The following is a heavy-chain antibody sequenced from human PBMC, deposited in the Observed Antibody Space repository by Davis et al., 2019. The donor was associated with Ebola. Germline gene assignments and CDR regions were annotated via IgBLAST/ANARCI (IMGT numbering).Heavy chain of an antibody. CDR3: ARGLMVVTAEPYWYFDL. CDR1: GYSISSGYY. J-gene: IGHJ2*01. CDR2: IYHSGST. Sequence: PSETLSLTCTVSGYSISSGYYWGWIRQPPGKGLEWIGSIYHSGSTYYNPSPKSRVTISVDTSKNQFSLKLSSVTAADTAVYYCARGLMVVTAEPYWYFDLWGRGTLVTVSS. D-gene: IGHD4-23*01. V-gene: IGHV4-38-2*02.